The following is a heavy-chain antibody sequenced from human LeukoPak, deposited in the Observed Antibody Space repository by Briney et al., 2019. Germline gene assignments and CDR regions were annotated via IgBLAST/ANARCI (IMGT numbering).Heavy chain of an antibody. D-gene: IGHD4-17*01. Sequence: SETLSLTCAVYGGSFSGYYWTWLRHSPGKGLEWIGEINHSGSIYYNPSLKSRLTISVDTSKNQFSLNLRSVTAADTAVYYCATGGGGPRCRDWGQGTLVTVSS. CDR1: GGSFSGYY. CDR3: ATGGGGPRCRD. J-gene: IGHJ4*02. V-gene: IGHV4-34*01. CDR2: INHSGSI.